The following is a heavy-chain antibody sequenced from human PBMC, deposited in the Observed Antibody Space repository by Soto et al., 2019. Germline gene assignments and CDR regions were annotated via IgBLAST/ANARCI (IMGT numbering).Heavy chain of an antibody. CDR1: GGSTSSYY. D-gene: IGHD6-6*01. Sequence: SETLSLTCSVSGGSTSSYYWSWIRQPPGKGLEWIGYIYYSGSTDYSPSLKSRVTMSIDTSQNQVSLKLTSVTTADTAVYYCAATSRYWGQGTLVTGSS. CDR2: IYYSGST. J-gene: IGHJ1*01. V-gene: IGHV4-59*01. CDR3: AATSRY.